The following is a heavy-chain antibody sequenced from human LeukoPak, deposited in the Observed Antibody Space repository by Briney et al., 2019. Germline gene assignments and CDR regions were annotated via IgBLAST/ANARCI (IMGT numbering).Heavy chain of an antibody. CDR3: AKDQGNYYGSGSYGN. Sequence: GGSLRLSCTASGFTFSSFGMHWVRQAPGKGLEWVSAISGSGGSTYYADSVKGRFTISRDNSKNTLYLQMNSLRAEDTAVYYCAKDQGNYYGSGSYGNWGQGTLVTVSS. CDR2: ISGSGGST. D-gene: IGHD3-10*01. J-gene: IGHJ4*02. V-gene: IGHV3-23*01. CDR1: GFTFSSFG.